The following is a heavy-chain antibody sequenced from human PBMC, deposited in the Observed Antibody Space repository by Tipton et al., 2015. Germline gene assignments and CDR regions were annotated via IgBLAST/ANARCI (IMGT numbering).Heavy chain of an antibody. V-gene: IGHV1-18*01. J-gene: IGHJ4*02. Sequence: QLGQSGAEVKKPGASVKVSCKSSGSSFFSYGITWVRQVPGQGLEWMGWIRPNNGDTTYAENFQGRVTLTADTPTRPAYMALGNLRTDDTSIYCCAIVGLRRFGYWGRGPLVTFSS. CDR3: AIVGLRRFGY. CDR2: IRPNNGDT. CDR1: GSSFFSYG.